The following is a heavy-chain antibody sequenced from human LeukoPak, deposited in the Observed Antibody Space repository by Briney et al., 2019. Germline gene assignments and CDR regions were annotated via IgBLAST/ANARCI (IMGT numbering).Heavy chain of an antibody. J-gene: IGHJ4*02. V-gene: IGHV4-34*01. CDR3: ARSTDYDSSGYYYPTYYYFDY. CDR1: GGSFSGYY. CDR2: INLRGTT. D-gene: IGHD3-22*01. Sequence: SETLSLTCAVYGGSFSGYYRSWIRQPPGKGLEWIGEINLRGTTNYNPSLKSRVTISLDTSKNQFSLKLSSVTAADTAVYYCARSTDYDSSGYYYPTYYYFDYWGQGTLVTVSS.